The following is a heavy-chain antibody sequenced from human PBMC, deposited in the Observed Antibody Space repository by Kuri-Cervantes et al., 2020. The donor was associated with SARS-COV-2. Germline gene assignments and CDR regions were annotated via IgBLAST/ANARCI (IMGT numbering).Heavy chain of an antibody. Sequence: ASVKVSCKASGYTFTSYYMHWVRQAPGQGLEWMGWINPNSGGTNYAQKFQGRVTMTRGTSISTAYMELSRLRSDDTAVYYCARVDPTIYDAFDIWGQGTMVTVSS. CDR1: GYTFTSYY. CDR2: INPNSGGT. CDR3: ARVDPTIYDAFDI. V-gene: IGHV1-2*02. J-gene: IGHJ3*02.